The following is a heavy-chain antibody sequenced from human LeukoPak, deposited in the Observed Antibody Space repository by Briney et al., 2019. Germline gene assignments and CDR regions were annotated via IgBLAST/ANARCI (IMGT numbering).Heavy chain of an antibody. V-gene: IGHV4-30-4*01. D-gene: IGHD2-2*01. J-gene: IGHJ3*02. CDR3: ARPLEDQLLPLYAFDI. CDR1: GGSISSGDYY. CDR2: IYYSGST. Sequence: SETLSLTCTVSGGSISSGDYYWSWIRQPPGKGLEWIGYIYYSGSTYYNPSLKSRVTISVDTSKNQFSLKLSSVTAADTAVYYCARPLEDQLLPLYAFDIWGQGTMVTVSS.